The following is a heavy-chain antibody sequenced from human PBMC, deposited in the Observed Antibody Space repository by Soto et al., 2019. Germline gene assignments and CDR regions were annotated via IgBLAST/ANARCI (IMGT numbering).Heavy chain of an antibody. CDR2: IYYSGST. CDR3: ARGELDGSCFDT. V-gene: IGHV4-31*03. D-gene: IGHD6-6*01. J-gene: IGHJ5*02. Sequence: PSETLSLTCTVSGGSISSGGYYWSWIRQHPGKGLEWIGYIYYSGSTYYNPSLKSRVTISVDTSKNQFSLKLSSVTAADTAVYYCARGELDGSCFDTRGQGTLVTVSS. CDR1: GGSISSGGYY.